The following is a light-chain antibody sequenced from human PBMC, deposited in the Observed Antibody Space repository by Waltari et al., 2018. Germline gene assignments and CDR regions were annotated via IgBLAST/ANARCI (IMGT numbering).Light chain of an antibody. CDR3: MQARQTPWT. Sequence: DIVMTQSPLSLSVTPGEPASISCRSSQSLLHSSGNTFLDWYLQKPGQSPQLLFYLISNRASGVPDSFSGSGSGTDFTLKISRVEAEDVGVYFCMQARQTPWTFGQGTKVEIK. J-gene: IGKJ1*01. CDR1: QSLLHSSGNTF. CDR2: LIS. V-gene: IGKV2-28*01.